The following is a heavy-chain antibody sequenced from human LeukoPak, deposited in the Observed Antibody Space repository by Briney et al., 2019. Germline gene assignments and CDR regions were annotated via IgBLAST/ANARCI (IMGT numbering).Heavy chain of an antibody. CDR2: IYSSGTT. D-gene: IGHD3-10*01. V-gene: IGHV4-31*03. J-gene: IGHJ4*02. CDR1: GGSITTGGYY. CDR3: ARAYGSGSASNRYFDS. Sequence: PSETLSLTCTVSGGSITTGGYYWSWIRQHPEKGLVWIGYIYSSGTTFFNPSLKSRVTISLDTSEHQFPLNLTSVTAADTAVYYCARAYGSGSASNRYFDSWGQGALVTVSS.